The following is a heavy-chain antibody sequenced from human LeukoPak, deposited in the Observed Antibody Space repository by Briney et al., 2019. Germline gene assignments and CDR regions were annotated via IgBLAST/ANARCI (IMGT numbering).Heavy chain of an antibody. Sequence: GGSLRLSCAASGFTFSSYSMNWVRQAPGKGLEWVSSISSSSYIYYADSVKGRFTISRDNAKNSLYLQMNSLRAEDTAVYYCARGPPYYYDSSGYDYWGQGTLVTVSS. V-gene: IGHV3-21*01. D-gene: IGHD3-22*01. CDR1: GFTFSSYS. J-gene: IGHJ4*02. CDR2: ISSSSYI. CDR3: ARGPPYYYDSSGYDY.